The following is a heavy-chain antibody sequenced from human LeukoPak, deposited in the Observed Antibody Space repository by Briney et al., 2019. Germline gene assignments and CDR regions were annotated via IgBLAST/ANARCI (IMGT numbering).Heavy chain of an antibody. Sequence: GGSLRLSCAASGFTFSSYWMHWVRQAPGKGLVWVSRINSDGSSTTYADSVKGRFTISRDNAKDTLYLQMNSLRAEDTAIYYCARQYSYDSSGYYPWDYWGQGTLVTVSS. CDR3: ARQYSYDSSGYYPWDY. V-gene: IGHV3-74*01. D-gene: IGHD3-22*01. J-gene: IGHJ4*02. CDR2: INSDGSST. CDR1: GFTFSSYW.